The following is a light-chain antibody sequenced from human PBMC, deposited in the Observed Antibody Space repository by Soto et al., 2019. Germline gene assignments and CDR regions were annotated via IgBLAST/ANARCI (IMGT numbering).Light chain of an antibody. CDR2: KAS. CDR3: QQYNSYSPA. CDR1: QSISSW. J-gene: IGKJ1*01. V-gene: IGKV1-5*03. Sequence: DIQMTQSPSTLSASVGDRVTITCRASQSISSWLAWYQQKPGKAPKVMIYKASSLERGVPSRFSGSGSGTEFTLTISSLQPDDFATYYCQQYNSYSPAFGQGTKVDIK.